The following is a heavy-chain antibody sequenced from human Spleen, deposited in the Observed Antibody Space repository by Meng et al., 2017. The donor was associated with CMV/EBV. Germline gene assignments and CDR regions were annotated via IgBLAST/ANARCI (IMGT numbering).Heavy chain of an antibody. CDR1: GFTFSSYA. D-gene: IGHD1-1*01. CDR3: ARGNAHAFDY. Sequence: GESLKISCAASGFTFSSYAMSWVRQAPGKGLEWVSAISGSGGSTYYADSVKGRFTISRDNAKNTLYLQMNSLRAEDTAVYYCARGNAHAFDYWGQGTLVTVSS. CDR2: ISGSGGST. V-gene: IGHV3-23*01. J-gene: IGHJ4*02.